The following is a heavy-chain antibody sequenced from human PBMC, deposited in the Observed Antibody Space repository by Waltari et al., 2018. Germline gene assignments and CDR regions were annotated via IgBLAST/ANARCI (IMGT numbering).Heavy chain of an antibody. CDR1: GFTFSNYG. Sequence: QVQLVESGGGVVQPGGSLRLSCAASGFTFSNYGMHWVRQAPGKGLGWVAFIRNDGSNEKYVDSVKDRFTISRDNSKNTLYLHINGLRAEDTAVYYCAKDKLKRSSSWGVDYWGQGTQVTVSS. V-gene: IGHV3-30*02. D-gene: IGHD6-6*01. CDR3: AKDKLKRSSSWGVDY. CDR2: IRNDGSNE. J-gene: IGHJ4*02.